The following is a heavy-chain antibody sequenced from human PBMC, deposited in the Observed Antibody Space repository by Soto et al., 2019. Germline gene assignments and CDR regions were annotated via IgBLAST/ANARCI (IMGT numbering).Heavy chain of an antibody. CDR2: VSHDGRNT. J-gene: IGHJ4*02. Sequence: VQLVESGGGVVQPGRSLRLSCAASGFTFSDYAMHWVRQAPGKGVEWVAVVSHDGRNTHYADSVKGRFTISRDSSKNTVALEMTSLRAEDTAVYSCAHGGRQWLVTSGVRYLGQGALGTVSS. CDR3: AHGGRQWLVTSGVRY. V-gene: IGHV3-30*03. CDR1: GFTFSDYA. D-gene: IGHD6-19*01.